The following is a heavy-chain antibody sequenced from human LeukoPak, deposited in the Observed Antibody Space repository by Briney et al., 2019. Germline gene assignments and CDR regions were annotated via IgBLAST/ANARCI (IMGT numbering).Heavy chain of an antibody. CDR3: ARDTRITMIVVVTGELDY. CDR1: GGTFSSYA. J-gene: IGHJ4*02. CDR2: IIPIFGIA. V-gene: IGHV1-69*04. D-gene: IGHD3-22*01. Sequence: SVKVSCKASGGTFSSYAIRWVRQAPGQGLEWMGRIIPIFGIANYAQKFQGRVTITADKSTSTAYMELSSLRSEDTAVYYCARDTRITMIVVVTGELDYWGQGTLVTVSS.